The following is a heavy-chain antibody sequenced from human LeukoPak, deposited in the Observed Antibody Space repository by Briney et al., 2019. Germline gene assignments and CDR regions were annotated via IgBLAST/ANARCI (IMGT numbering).Heavy chain of an antibody. Sequence: GGSLRLSCAASGFTFSSYAMHWVRQAPGKGLEWVAVISYDGSNKYYADSVKGRFTISRDNSKNTLYLQMNSLRAEDTAVYYCARGRRGTIDYWGQGTLVTVSS. V-gene: IGHV3-30-3*01. CDR3: ARGRRGTIDY. CDR1: GFTFSSYA. J-gene: IGHJ4*02. CDR2: ISYDGSNK. D-gene: IGHD1-14*01.